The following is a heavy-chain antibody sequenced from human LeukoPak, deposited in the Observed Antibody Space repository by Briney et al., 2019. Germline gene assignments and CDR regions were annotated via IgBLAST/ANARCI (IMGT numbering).Heavy chain of an antibody. CDR3: ARGANYGDYYPLYYFDS. D-gene: IGHD4-17*01. CDR2: IRQDGSGR. Sequence: PGGSLRLSCTASEFTFSSYWMSWVRQAPGKGLEWVANIRQDGSGRYYLDSVKGRFTISRDNAKKSLYLQMNTLTGEDTAVYYCARGANYGDYYPLYYFDSWGQGTLVTVSS. J-gene: IGHJ4*02. CDR1: EFTFSSYW. V-gene: IGHV3-7*01.